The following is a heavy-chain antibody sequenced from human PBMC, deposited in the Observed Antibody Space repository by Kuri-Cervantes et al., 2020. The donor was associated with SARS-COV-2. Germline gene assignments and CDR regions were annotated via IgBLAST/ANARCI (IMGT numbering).Heavy chain of an antibody. CDR3: ARSPYSSSLIDY. CDR1: GFTFSSYS. J-gene: IGHJ4*02. V-gene: IGHV3-21*01. Sequence: GESLKISCAAPGFTFSSYSMNWVRQAPVKGLEWVSSISSSSSYIYYADSVKGRFTISRDNAKNSLYLQMNSLRAEDTAVYYCARSPYSSSLIDYWGQGTLVTVSS. D-gene: IGHD6-6*01. CDR2: ISSSSSYI.